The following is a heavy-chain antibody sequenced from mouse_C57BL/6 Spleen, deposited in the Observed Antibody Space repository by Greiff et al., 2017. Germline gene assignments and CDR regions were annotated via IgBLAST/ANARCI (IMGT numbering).Heavy chain of an antibody. CDR2: IDPGNGDT. V-gene: IGHV14-4*01. J-gene: IGHJ3*01. Sequence: EVQLQQSGAELVRPGASVKLSCTASGFNFTDDYMNWVKQRPEQGLEWIGWIDPGNGDTEYASKFQGKATITADTSSNTAYLQLSSLTSEDTAVYYCTRATGRVAYWGQGTLVTVSA. CDR1: GFNFTDDY. CDR3: TRATGRVAY.